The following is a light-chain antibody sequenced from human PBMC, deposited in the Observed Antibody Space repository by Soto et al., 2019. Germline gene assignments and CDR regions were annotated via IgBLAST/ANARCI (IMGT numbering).Light chain of an antibody. Sequence: DIQMTQSPSSLSASVGDRVTITCRASQGISNYLAWYQQKPGKVPKLLIYAASTLQSGVPSRFSGSGSGTDFTLTISSLQSEDVATYYCQKYNSAPLGTFGQGTNVEIK. J-gene: IGKJ1*01. CDR1: QGISNY. CDR2: AAS. CDR3: QKYNSAPLGT. V-gene: IGKV1-27*01.